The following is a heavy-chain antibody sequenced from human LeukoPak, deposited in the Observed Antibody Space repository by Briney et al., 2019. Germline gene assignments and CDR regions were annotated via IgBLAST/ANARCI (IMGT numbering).Heavy chain of an antibody. CDR2: IIPIFGTA. Sequence: EASVKVSCKASGGTFSSYAISWVRQAPGQGLEWMGGIIPIFGTANYAQKFQGRVTITADESTSTAYMELSSLRSEDTAVYYCARSYYDILTGYLDYWGQGTLVTVSS. J-gene: IGHJ4*02. CDR1: GGTFSSYA. V-gene: IGHV1-69*01. CDR3: ARSYYDILTGYLDY. D-gene: IGHD3-9*01.